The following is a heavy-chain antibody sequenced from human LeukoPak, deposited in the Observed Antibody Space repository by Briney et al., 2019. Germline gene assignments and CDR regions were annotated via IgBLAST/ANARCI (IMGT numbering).Heavy chain of an antibody. J-gene: IGHJ4*02. V-gene: IGHV3-30*02. CDR3: AKDSKNWGSSTYYFDY. D-gene: IGHD7-27*01. CDR2: IRYDGSNK. CDR1: GFTFSSYG. Sequence: GGSLRLSCAASGFTFSSYGMHWVRQAPAKGLEWVAFIRYDGSNKYYADSVKGRFTISRDNSKNTLYLQMNSLRAEDTAVYYCAKDSKNWGSSTYYFDYWGQGTLVTVSS.